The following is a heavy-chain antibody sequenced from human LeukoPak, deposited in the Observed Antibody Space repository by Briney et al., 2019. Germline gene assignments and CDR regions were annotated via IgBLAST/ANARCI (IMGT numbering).Heavy chain of an antibody. D-gene: IGHD1-7*01. J-gene: IGHJ5*02. CDR1: GGSFSGYY. V-gene: IGHV4-34*01. CDR2: INHSGST. CDR3: ARKCRFSRNYGCNWFDP. Sequence: SETLSLTCAVYGGSFSGYYWSWIRQPPGKGLEWIGEINHSGSTNYNPSLKSRVTISVDTSKNQFSLKLSSVTAADTAVYYCARKCRFSRNYGCNWFDPWGQGTLVTVSS.